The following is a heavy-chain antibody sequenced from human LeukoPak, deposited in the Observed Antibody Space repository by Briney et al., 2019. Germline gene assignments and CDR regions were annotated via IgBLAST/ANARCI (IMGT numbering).Heavy chain of an antibody. V-gene: IGHV4-59*01. CDR1: GGSISSYF. D-gene: IGHD5-12*01. J-gene: IGHJ3*02. CDR3: ARVGAYGREAFDI. Sequence: SGTLSLTCTVSGGSISSYFWSWIRQPPGKGLEWIGYIHHIGSTKYNPALKSRVAISVDKSKNQFSLNLNSVIAADTAVYYCARVGAYGREAFDIWGQGTMVTVSS. CDR2: IHHIGST.